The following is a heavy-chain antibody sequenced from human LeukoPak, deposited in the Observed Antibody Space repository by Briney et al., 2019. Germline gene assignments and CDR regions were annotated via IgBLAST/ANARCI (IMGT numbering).Heavy chain of an antibody. V-gene: IGHV3-33*01. CDR3: VRDRITMVRGVRYWFDP. D-gene: IGHD3-10*01. Sequence: GRSLRLSCAASGFIFSTYGMHWVRQAPGKGLEWVALIWYDGSDEHYADSVKGRFTISRDNSRNTLYLQMNSLRVEDTAVYYCVRDRITMVRGVRYWFDPWGQGTLVTVSS. CDR2: IWYDGSDE. J-gene: IGHJ5*02. CDR1: GFIFSTYG.